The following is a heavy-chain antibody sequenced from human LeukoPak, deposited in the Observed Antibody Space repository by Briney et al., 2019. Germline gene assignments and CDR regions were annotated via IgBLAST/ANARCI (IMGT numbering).Heavy chain of an antibody. D-gene: IGHD6-6*01. CDR2: ISSSSSYI. Sequence: GGSLRLSCAASGFTFSSYSMNWVRQAPGKGLEWVSSISSSSSYIHYADSVKGRFTISRDNAKNSLYLQMNSLGAEETAVYYCARVRYSRSSHWFDPWGQGTLVTVSS. CDR3: ARVRYSRSSHWFDP. J-gene: IGHJ5*02. CDR1: GFTFSSYS. V-gene: IGHV3-21*04.